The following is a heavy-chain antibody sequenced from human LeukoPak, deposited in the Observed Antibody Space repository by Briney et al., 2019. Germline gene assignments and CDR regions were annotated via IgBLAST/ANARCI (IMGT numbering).Heavy chain of an antibody. CDR3: ARVMGSESYYDSSGYYDY. D-gene: IGHD3-22*01. J-gene: IGHJ4*02. Sequence: SVKVSCKASGGTFSSYAISWVRQAPRQGLEWMGGIIPIFGTANYAQKFQGRVTITTDESTSTAYMELSSLRSEDTAVYYCARVMGSESYYDSSGYYDYWGQGTLVTVSS. CDR1: GGTFSSYA. CDR2: IIPIFGTA. V-gene: IGHV1-69*05.